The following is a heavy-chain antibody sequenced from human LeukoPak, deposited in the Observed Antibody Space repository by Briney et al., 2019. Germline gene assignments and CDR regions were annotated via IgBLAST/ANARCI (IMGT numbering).Heavy chain of an antibody. CDR2: IHTSVST. Sequence: SETLSLTCTVSGGSITSYYWTYIRQPAGKVLESIWRIHTSVSTNYNPSLKSLVTMSVDTSKNQFSLNLSSVTAADSAMYYCAREFSVASIAARVFDSWGQGTLVTVSS. CDR1: GGSITSYY. V-gene: IGHV4-4*07. CDR3: AREFSVASIAARVFDS. J-gene: IGHJ4*02. D-gene: IGHD6-6*01.